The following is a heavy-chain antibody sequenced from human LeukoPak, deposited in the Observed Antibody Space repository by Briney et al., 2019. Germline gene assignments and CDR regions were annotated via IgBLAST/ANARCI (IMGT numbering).Heavy chain of an antibody. D-gene: IGHD2-8*01. V-gene: IGHV3-30-3*01. CDR2: ISYDGSNK. CDR1: GFTFSGYA. Sequence: GGSLRLSCAASGFTFSGYAMHCGRQAPGKGLEWVAVISYDGSNKYYADSVKGRFTISRDNSKNTLYLQMNSLRAEDTAVYYCARGPERTGVGTRYYYDMDVWGQGTTVTVSS. CDR3: ARGPERTGVGTRYYYDMDV. J-gene: IGHJ6*02.